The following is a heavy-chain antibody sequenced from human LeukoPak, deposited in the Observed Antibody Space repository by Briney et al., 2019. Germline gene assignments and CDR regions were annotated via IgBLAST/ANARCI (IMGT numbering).Heavy chain of an antibody. J-gene: IGHJ4*02. CDR1: GYSFTNYW. CDR3: ARPEYGASDY. V-gene: IGHV5-51*01. CDR2: IFPRTSET. Sequence: RGESLKISCKGSGYSFTNYWIGWVLQMPGKGLEWMGIIFPRTSETKYSPSFQGQVIISVDKSISTAYLQWNSLKASDTAMYFCARPEYGASDYWGQGTLVTVSA. D-gene: IGHD4-17*01.